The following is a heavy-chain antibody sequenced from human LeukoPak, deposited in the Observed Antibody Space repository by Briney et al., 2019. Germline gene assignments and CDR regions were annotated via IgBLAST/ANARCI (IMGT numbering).Heavy chain of an antibody. CDR2: ISSSSSYI. J-gene: IGHJ4*02. CDR1: GFTFSSYS. CDR3: ARVGRRYCSTTSCPLDY. V-gene: IGHV3-21*01. Sequence: GGSLRLSCAASGFTFSSYSMNWVRQAPGKGLEWVSSISSSSSYIYYADSVKGRFTISRDNAKNSLYLQMNSLRAEDTAVYYCARVGRRYCSTTSCPLDYWGQGTLVTVSS. D-gene: IGHD2-2*01.